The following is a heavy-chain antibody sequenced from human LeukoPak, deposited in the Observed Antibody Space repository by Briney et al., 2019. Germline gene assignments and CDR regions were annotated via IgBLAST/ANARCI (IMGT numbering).Heavy chain of an antibody. CDR1: GFTFSNYE. D-gene: IGHD6-19*01. CDR2: TSSSGSNI. V-gene: IGHV3-48*03. J-gene: IGHJ4*02. Sequence: GGSLRLSCAASGFTFSNYEMNWVRQAPGKGLEWVSYTSSSGSNIYYADSVKGRLTISRDNAKNPLYLQMNSLRAEDTAVYYCARKWLVIDYWGQGTLVTVSS. CDR3: ARKWLVIDY.